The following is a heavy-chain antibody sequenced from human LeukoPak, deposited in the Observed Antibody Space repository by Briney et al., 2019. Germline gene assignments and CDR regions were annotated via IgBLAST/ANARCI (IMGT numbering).Heavy chain of an antibody. CDR1: GSTFSSYE. V-gene: IGHV3-48*03. CDR2: ISSSGSTI. Sequence: GGSLRLSCAASGSTFSSYEMNWIRQAPGKGLEWVSYISSSGSTIYYADSVKGRFTISRDNAKNSLYLQMNSLRAEDTAVYYCARVMVRGVLFWGQGTMVTISS. D-gene: IGHD3-10*01. J-gene: IGHJ3*01. CDR3: ARVMVRGVLF.